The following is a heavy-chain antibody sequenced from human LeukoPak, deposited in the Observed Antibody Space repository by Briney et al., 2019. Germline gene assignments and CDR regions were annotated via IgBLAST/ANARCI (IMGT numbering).Heavy chain of an antibody. J-gene: IGHJ5*02. V-gene: IGHV1-69*05. Sequence: EASVKVSCKASGGTFSSYAISWVRQAPGQGLEWMGRIIPIFGTANYAQKFQGRVTITTAESTSTAYMELSSLRSEDTAVYYCAGFDSHGLFRLGWFDPWGQGTLVTVSS. CDR1: GGTFSSYA. CDR2: IIPIFGTA. CDR3: AGFDSHGLFRLGWFDP. D-gene: IGHD5-18*01.